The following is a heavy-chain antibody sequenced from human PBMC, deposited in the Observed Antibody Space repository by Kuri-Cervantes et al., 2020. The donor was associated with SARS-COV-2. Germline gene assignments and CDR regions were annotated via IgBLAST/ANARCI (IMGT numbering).Heavy chain of an antibody. D-gene: IGHD5-24*01. CDR3: ARDGYNYGY. J-gene: IGHJ4*02. CDR1: GGSFSGYY. Sequence: SETLSLTCAVYGGSFSGYYWSWIRQPPGKGLEWIGEINHSGSTNYNPSLERRVTISVDTSKNQFSLKLSPVTAADTAVYYCARDGYNYGYWGQGTLVTVSS. CDR2: INHSGST. V-gene: IGHV4-34*01.